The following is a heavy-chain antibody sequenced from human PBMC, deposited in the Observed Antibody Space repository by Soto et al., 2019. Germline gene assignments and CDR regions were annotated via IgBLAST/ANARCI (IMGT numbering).Heavy chain of an antibody. D-gene: IGHD7-27*01. CDR1: GGSISNVNDC. Sequence: QVQLQESGPGLVKPSQTLSLTCIVSGGSISNVNDCWSWIRQRPDKGLEWIGHIYSGGSIYNNPSLTXRXTXSXXASKNQFPLQLSSVSAADTAVYYCARGPSGDKVDYWGQGTLVTVSS. V-gene: IGHV4-30-4*01. CDR2: IYSGGSI. CDR3: ARGPSGDKVDY. J-gene: IGHJ4*02.